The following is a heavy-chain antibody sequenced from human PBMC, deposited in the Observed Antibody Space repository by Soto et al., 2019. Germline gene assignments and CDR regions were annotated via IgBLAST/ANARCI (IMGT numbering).Heavy chain of an antibody. CDR2: MNPNSGNT. J-gene: IGHJ4*02. D-gene: IGHD3-22*01. CDR3: ARVADDGHTYYYDSSGSPTV. CDR1: GYTFTSYD. V-gene: IGHV1-8*01. Sequence: GASVKVSCKASGYTFTSYDINWVRQATGQGLEWMGWMNPNSGNTGYAQKFQGRVTMTRNTSISTAYMELSSLRSEDTAVYYCARVADDGHTYYYDSSGSPTVWGEGTLVTVSS.